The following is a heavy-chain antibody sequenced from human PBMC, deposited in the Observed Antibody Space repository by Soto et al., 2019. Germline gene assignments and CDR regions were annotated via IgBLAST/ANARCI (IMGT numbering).Heavy chain of an antibody. J-gene: IGHJ3*01. Sequence: GASVKVSCKASGGTFSSYAISWVRQAPGQGLEWMGGIIPIYGTTNYAQKFQGRVTITADTSTSTAYMELRSLRSDDTAVYYCAADESAGAIYTCGQGTMLPVSS. CDR2: IIPIYGTT. D-gene: IGHD2-2*01. V-gene: IGHV1-69*06. CDR1: GGTFSSYA. CDR3: AADESAGAIYT.